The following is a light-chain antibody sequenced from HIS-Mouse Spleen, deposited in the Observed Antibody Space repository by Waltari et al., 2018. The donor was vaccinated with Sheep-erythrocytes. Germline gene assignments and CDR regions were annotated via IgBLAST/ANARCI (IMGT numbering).Light chain of an antibody. CDR1: SSDVGSYNL. V-gene: IGLV2-14*02. CDR3: SSYAGSNNWV. CDR2: EVS. Sequence: QSALTQPASVSGSPGQSITISCTGTSSDVGSYNLVSWYQQAPGKAPKLLIYEVSNRPSGVANRFSGSKSGNTASLTVSGLQAEDEADYYCSSYAGSNNWVFGGGTKLTVL. J-gene: IGLJ3*02.